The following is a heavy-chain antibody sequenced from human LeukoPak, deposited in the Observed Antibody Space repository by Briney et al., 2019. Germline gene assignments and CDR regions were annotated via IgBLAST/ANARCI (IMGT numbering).Heavy chain of an antibody. D-gene: IGHD5-12*01. V-gene: IGHV4-4*07. CDR3: AREASGYDSWLPLDSCNWFDP. Sequence: SETLSLTCTVSGGSISSYYWSWIRQPAGKGLEWIGRIYTSGSTNYNPSLMSRVTMSVDTSKNQFSLKLSSVTAADTAVYYCAREASGYDSWLPLDSCNWFDPWGQGTLVTVSS. CDR1: GGSISSYY. J-gene: IGHJ5*02. CDR2: IYTSGST.